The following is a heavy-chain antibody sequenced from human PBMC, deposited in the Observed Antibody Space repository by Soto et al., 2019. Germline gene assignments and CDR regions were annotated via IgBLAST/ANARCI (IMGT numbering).Heavy chain of an antibody. CDR3: ARDLMSEQQLRVDGYYYYGMDV. D-gene: IGHD6-13*01. Sequence: SQTLSLTCAISGDSVSSNSAAWNWIRQSPSRGLAWLGRTYYRSKWYNDYAVSVKSRITINPDTSKNQFSLQLNSVTPEDTAVYYCARDLMSEQQLRVDGYYYYGMDVWGQGTTVTVSS. J-gene: IGHJ6*02. CDR1: GDSVSSNSAA. CDR2: TYYRSKWYN. V-gene: IGHV6-1*01.